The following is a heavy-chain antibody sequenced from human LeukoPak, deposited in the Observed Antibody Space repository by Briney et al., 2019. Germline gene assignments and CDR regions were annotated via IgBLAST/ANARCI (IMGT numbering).Heavy chain of an antibody. V-gene: IGHV1-2*02. Sequence: ASVKVSCKASGYTFTGYYMHWVRQAPGQGLEWMGWINPNSGGTNYAQKFQGRVTMTRDTSISTAYMELSRLGSDDTAVYYCARSYGDLNWFDPWGQGTLVTVSS. CDR1: GYTFTGYY. D-gene: IGHD4-17*01. CDR2: INPNSGGT. CDR3: ARSYGDLNWFDP. J-gene: IGHJ5*02.